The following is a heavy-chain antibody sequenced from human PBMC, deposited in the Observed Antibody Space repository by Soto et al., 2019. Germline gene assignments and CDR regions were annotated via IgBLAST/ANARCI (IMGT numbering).Heavy chain of an antibody. Sequence: GASVKVSCKASGYTFTSYGISWVRQAPGQGLEWMGWISAYNGNTNYAQKLQGRVTMTTDTSTSTAYMELRSLRSDDTAVYYCARDRGILTGCHHYYYMEVWGKGTTVTVSS. V-gene: IGHV1-18*01. D-gene: IGHD3-9*01. CDR3: ARDRGILTGCHHYYYMEV. CDR2: ISAYNGNT. J-gene: IGHJ6*03. CDR1: GYTFTSYG.